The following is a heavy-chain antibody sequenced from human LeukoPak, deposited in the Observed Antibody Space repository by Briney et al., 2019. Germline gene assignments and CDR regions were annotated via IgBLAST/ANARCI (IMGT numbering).Heavy chain of an antibody. CDR3: ARVFDS. Sequence: SETLSLICTVSGGSVYTSDYYWGWVRQPPGKGPEWIGDIFYTGKTNYNPSLKSRVSISIDTSKNQFCLKLTSVTAADTAVYYCARVFDSWGQGTLVTVSS. CDR2: IFYTGKT. CDR1: GGSVYTSDYY. V-gene: IGHV4-39*07. J-gene: IGHJ4*02.